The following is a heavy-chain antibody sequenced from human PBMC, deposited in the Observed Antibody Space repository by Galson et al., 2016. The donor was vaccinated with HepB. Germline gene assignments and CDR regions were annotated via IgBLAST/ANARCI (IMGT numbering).Heavy chain of an antibody. CDR3: ATDHGPSGWLN. V-gene: IGHV3-53*01. CDR1: GFSVSSHY. Sequence: SLRLSCAASGFSVSSHYVSWARQAPGKELEWVSIIYSGGQTYYADSVKGRFTISRDSSKHTLYLQMDSLRAEDTAVYYCATDHGPSGWLNWGQGTLVTVSS. D-gene: IGHD6-19*01. CDR2: IYSGGQT. J-gene: IGHJ1*01.